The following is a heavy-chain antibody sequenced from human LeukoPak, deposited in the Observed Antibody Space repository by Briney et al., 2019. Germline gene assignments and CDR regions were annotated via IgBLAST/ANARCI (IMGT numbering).Heavy chain of an antibody. J-gene: IGHJ4*02. CDR3: ARVGTMADFDS. V-gene: IGHV4-39*07. D-gene: IGHD1-7*01. CDR2: VFYSGST. CDR1: GGSISSNGFY. Sequence: SETLSLTCTVSGGSISSNGFYWGWFRHPPGKGPEWIASVFYSGSTHYNPSVKSRVTISRDTSKNQFSLKVTSVTAADTAVYYCARVGTMADFDSWGQGTLVTVSS.